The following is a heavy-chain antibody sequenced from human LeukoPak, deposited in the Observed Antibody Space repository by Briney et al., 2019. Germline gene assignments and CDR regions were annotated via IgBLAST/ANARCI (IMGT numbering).Heavy chain of an antibody. CDR1: GYTFTSYY. J-gene: IGHJ5*02. CDR3: ATVDYGDAPFWFDP. D-gene: IGHD4-17*01. Sequence: ASVKVSCKASGYTFTSYYMHWVRQAPGQGLEWMGGFDPEDGETIYAQKFQGRVTMTEDTSTDTAYMELSSLRSEDTAVYYCATVDYGDAPFWFDPWGQGTLVTVSS. V-gene: IGHV1-24*01. CDR2: FDPEDGET.